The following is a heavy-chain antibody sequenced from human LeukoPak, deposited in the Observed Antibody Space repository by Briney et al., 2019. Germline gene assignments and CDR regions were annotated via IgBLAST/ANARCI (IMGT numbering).Heavy chain of an antibody. J-gene: IGHJ4*02. V-gene: IGHV4-59*01. CDR1: VASIISYY. D-gene: IGHD6-13*01. Sequence: PSETLSLTSTFSVASIISYYGSWIRQPPEKGLGWIGYIFYSVSALYNLSLQSRVTTSVDTSKNQFSLKLTSVPAADSAVYYCASGPYPAAGTDLQFGYWGEGTLVTVSS. CDR2: IFYSVSA. CDR3: ASGPYPAAGTDLQFGY.